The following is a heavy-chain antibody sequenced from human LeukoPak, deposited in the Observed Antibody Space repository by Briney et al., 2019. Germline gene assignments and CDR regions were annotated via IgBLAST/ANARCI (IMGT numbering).Heavy chain of an antibody. J-gene: IGHJ3*02. Sequence: PSETLSLTCTVSGGSTSSYYWSWIRRPPGKGLEWIGHIFYSGSTNYNPSLKSRVTISLVMSKNQISLKLSSVTTADTAMYYCARTDDAFHIWGHGTTVTVSS. CDR3: ARTDDAFHI. CDR1: GGSTSSYY. V-gene: IGHV4-59*01. D-gene: IGHD2-21*02. CDR2: IFYSGST.